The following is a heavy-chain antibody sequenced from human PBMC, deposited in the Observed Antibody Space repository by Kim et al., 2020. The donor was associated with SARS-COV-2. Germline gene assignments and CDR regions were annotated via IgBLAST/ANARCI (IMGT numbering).Heavy chain of an antibody. CDR3: ARDLGCSSTSCYTGGVDY. V-gene: IGHV1-2*02. D-gene: IGHD2-2*02. CDR2: INPNSGGT. Sequence: ASVKVSCKASGYTFTGYYMHWVRQAPGQGLEWMGWINPNSGGTNYAQKFQGRVTMTRDTSISTAYMELSRLRSDDTAVYYCARDLGCSSTSCYTGGVDYWGQGTLVTVSS. J-gene: IGHJ4*02. CDR1: GYTFTGYY.